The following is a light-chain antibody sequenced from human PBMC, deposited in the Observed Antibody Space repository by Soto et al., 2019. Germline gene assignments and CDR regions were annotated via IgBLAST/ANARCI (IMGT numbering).Light chain of an antibody. J-gene: IGKJ1*01. CDR2: GAS. V-gene: IGKV3-20*01. CDR1: QSVSNY. CDR3: QQYGSSGT. Sequence: IVCTQSPATLSLSPGEGAALSCRASQSVSNYLAWYQQKPGQAPRLLIYGASNRATGIPDRFSGSGSGTDFTLTISRLEPEDFAVYYCQQYGSSGTFGQGTKVDIK.